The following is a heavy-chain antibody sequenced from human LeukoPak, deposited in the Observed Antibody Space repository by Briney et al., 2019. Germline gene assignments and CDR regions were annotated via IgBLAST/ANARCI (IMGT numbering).Heavy chain of an antibody. D-gene: IGHD2-15*01. CDR2: NYYSGSN. CDR3: ARGHTDRGSGFDH. V-gene: IGHV4-30-4*01. CDR1: GDSVSSGAYY. Sequence: SETLSLTCAVSGDSVSSGAYYWSWLRQPPGQGLEWIGYNYYSGSNSYNPSLDSRVSISVVTSKNEFSLKLSSVTAADTAVYYCARGHTDRGSGFDHWGQGILVTVSS. J-gene: IGHJ4*02.